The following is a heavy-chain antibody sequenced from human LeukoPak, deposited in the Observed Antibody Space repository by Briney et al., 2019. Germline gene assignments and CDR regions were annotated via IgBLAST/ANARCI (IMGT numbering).Heavy chain of an antibody. CDR1: GGSFSGYY. CDR3: AREGGNFYFDY. V-gene: IGHV4-34*01. D-gene: IGHD4-23*01. CDR2: INHSGST. Sequence: SETLSLTCAVYGGSFSGYYWNWIRQPPGKGLEWIGEINHSGSTHYNPSLKSRVTMSVDTSKNQFSLKLSSVTAADTAVYYCAREGGNFYFDYWGQGTLVTVSS. J-gene: IGHJ4*02.